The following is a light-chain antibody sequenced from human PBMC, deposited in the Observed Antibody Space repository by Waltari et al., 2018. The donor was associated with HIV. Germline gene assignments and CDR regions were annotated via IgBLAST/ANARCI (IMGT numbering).Light chain of an antibody. J-gene: IGLJ2*01. Sequence: QSALTQPASVSGSPGQSLPIPCTGTSSAVGGYTYVSWYQQHPGKAPKLMIYEVSNRPSGVSNRFSGSKSGNTASLTISGLQAEDEANYYCSSYTSSITLVLFGGGTKLTVL. CDR3: SSYTSSITLVL. CDR2: EVS. V-gene: IGLV2-14*01. CDR1: SSAVGGYTY.